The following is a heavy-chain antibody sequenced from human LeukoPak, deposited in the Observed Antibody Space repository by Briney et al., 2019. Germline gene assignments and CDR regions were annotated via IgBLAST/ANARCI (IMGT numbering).Heavy chain of an antibody. CDR3: ARDLDDILTGYYPSFDY. CDR2: ISAYNGNT. D-gene: IGHD3-9*01. CDR1: GYTFTSYG. Sequence: ASVKVSCKASGYTFTSYGISWVRQAPGQGLEWMGWISAYNGNTSYAQKLQGRVTMTTDTSTSTAYMELRSLRSDDTAVYYCARDLDDILTGYYPSFDYWGQGTLVTVSS. V-gene: IGHV1-18*01. J-gene: IGHJ4*02.